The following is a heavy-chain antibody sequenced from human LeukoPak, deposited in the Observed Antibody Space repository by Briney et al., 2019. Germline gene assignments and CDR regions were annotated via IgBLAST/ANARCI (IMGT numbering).Heavy chain of an antibody. CDR3: ASGDLWSGELSKFDY. J-gene: IGHJ4*02. D-gene: IGHD3-10*01. Sequence: ASVKVSCKASGYTFTGYYMHWVRQAPGQGLEWMGRINPNSGGTNYAQKFQGRVTMTRDTSISTAYMELRRLRSDDTAVYYCASGDLWSGELSKFDYWGQGTLVTVSS. CDR1: GYTFTGYY. CDR2: INPNSGGT. V-gene: IGHV1-2*06.